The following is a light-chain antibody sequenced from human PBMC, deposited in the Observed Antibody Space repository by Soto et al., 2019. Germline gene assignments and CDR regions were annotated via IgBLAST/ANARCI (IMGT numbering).Light chain of an antibody. CDR2: GAS. J-gene: IGKJ2*01. Sequence: EILMTQSPATLSVSPGERATLSCRASQSVSHNLAWYQQKPGQAPRLLFYGASTRATGIPARFSGSGSGTDFTLTISSLQSEDFXXYYXQXSNNWPYTFGQGTKLEI. CDR1: QSVSHN. V-gene: IGKV3-15*01. CDR3: QXSNNWPYT.